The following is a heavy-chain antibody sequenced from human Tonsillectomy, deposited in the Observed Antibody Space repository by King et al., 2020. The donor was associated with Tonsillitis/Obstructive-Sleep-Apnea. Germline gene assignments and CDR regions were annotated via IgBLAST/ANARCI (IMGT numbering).Heavy chain of an antibody. Sequence: QLVQSGGGLVKPGGSLRLSCAASGFTFSDYYMTWIRQAPGKGLEWVSYHPSSSCYTNYADSVKGRFTISRDNAKNSLYLQMNSLRAEDTAVYYCARYARAGPDYWGQGTLVTVSS. V-gene: IGHV3-11*05. J-gene: IGHJ4*02. D-gene: IGHD2-2*01. CDR3: ARYARAGPDY. CDR2: HPSSSCYT. CDR1: GFTFSDYY.